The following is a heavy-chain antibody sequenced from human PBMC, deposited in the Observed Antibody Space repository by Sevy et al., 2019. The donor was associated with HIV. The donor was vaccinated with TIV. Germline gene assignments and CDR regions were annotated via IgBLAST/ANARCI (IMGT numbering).Heavy chain of an antibody. V-gene: IGHV3-30*18. D-gene: IGHD3-22*01. J-gene: IGHJ4*02. Sequence: GGSLRLSCAASGFTFSAHGMHWVRQAPGKGLEWVALISYDGSYKYYAHSVKGRFTISRDNSKNTLYLQMNSLRAEDTAVYYCAKDQGAAKYYYDSSGYWDYWGQGTLVTVSS. CDR2: ISYDGSYK. CDR1: GFTFSAHG. CDR3: AKDQGAAKYYYDSSGYWDY.